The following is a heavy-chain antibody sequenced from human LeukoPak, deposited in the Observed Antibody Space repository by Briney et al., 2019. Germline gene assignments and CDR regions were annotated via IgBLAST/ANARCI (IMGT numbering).Heavy chain of an antibody. V-gene: IGHV3-9*01. D-gene: IGHD4-17*01. CDR2: ISWNSGSI. J-gene: IGHJ4*02. CDR3: ARLLDYGDYPLWYYFDY. Sequence: GRSLRLSCAGSGFIFNNYAMHWVRQPPGKGLEWVSGISWNSGSIDYADSVKGRFTISRDNAKNSLYLQMNSLRAEDTAVYYCARLLDYGDYPLWYYFDYWGQGTLVTVSS. CDR1: GFIFNNYA.